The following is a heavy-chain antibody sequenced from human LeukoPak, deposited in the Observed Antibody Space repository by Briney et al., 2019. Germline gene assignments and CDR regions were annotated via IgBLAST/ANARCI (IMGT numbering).Heavy chain of an antibody. V-gene: IGHV3-7*01. J-gene: IGHJ4*02. D-gene: IGHD2-8*02. CDR1: GFTFSTYW. CDR2: IKEDGSER. CDR3: ASDYWASDY. Sequence: PGWSLRLSCAASGFTFSTYWMSWVRRAPGKGLEWVANIKEDGSERYYVDSVKGRFTISRDNARNSLYLQMNSLRAEDTAVYYCASDYWASDYWGQGTLVTVSS.